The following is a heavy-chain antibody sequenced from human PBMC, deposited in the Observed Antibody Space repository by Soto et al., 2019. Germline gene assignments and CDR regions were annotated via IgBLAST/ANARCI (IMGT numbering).Heavy chain of an antibody. CDR2: IIPIFGTA. V-gene: IGHV1-69*13. CDR1: GCTFSSYA. D-gene: IGHD3-22*01. J-gene: IGHJ4*02. CDR3: ARGMSYYDSSGYYYDY. Sequence: SVKVSCKASGCTFSSYAISWVRQAPGQGLEWMGGIIPIFGTANYAQKFQGRVTITADESTSTAYMELSSLRSEDTAVYYCARGMSYYDSSGYYYDYWGQGTLVTVSS.